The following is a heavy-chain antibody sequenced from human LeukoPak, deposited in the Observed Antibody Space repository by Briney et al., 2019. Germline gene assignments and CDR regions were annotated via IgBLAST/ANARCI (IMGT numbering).Heavy chain of an antibody. D-gene: IGHD5-18*01. CDR1: GYTFTSYA. Sequence: ASVKVSCKASGYTFTSYAMHWVRQAPGQRLEWMGWINAGNGNTKYSQKFQGRVTITRDTSASTAYMELSSLRSEDTAVYYCARDRVEWIQLWLPDYWGQGTLVTVSS. CDR3: ARDRVEWIQLWLPDY. J-gene: IGHJ4*02. CDR2: INAGNGNT. V-gene: IGHV1-3*01.